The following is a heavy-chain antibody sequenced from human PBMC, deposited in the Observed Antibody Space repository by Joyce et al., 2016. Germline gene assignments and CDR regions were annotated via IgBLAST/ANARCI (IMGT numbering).Heavy chain of an antibody. D-gene: IGHD3-16*01. CDR3: SRLYYDKRAFDY. V-gene: IGHV5-51*01. J-gene: IGHJ4*02. CDR2: IYPNDSNT. Sequence: EVQLVQSGAEVKKPGESLKISCEGSGYSFSSFWIGWVRQMPGKGLDWMGIIYPNDSNTRYSPSFQGQVNISADKSISTAYLQWSSLEASDTAMYYCSRLYYDKRAFDYWGQGTLVTVSS. CDR1: GYSFSSFW.